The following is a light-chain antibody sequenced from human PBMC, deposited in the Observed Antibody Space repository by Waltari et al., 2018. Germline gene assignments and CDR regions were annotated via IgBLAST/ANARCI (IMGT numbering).Light chain of an antibody. J-gene: IGLJ2*01. V-gene: IGLV2-8*01. CDR1: STHLGGYTY. Sequence: QSALTQPPPASGSPGQSVTISCPGTSTHLGGYTYVSWYQQHPGKAPKLLIYEVSARPSGVPDRFSGSKSGITASLTVFGLQTEDEADYYCASFAGSNTLFGGGTKLTVL. CDR3: ASFAGSNTL. CDR2: EVS.